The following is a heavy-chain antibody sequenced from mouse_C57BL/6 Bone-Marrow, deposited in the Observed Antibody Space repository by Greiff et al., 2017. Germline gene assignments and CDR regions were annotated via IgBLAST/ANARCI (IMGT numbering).Heavy chain of an antibody. CDR2: IYPRSGNT. Sequence: QVQLKQSGAELARPGASVKLSCKASGYTFTSYGISWVKQRTGQGLEWIGEIYPRSGNTYYNEKFKGKATLTADKSSSTAYMGLRSLTSEDSAVYFCARWGAPFAYWGQGTLVTVSA. V-gene: IGHV1-81*01. CDR1: GYTFTSYG. D-gene: IGHD3-1*01. J-gene: IGHJ3*01. CDR3: ARWGAPFAY.